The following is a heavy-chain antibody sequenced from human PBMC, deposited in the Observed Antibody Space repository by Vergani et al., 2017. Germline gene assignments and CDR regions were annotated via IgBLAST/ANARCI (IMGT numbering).Heavy chain of an antibody. J-gene: IGHJ4*02. Sequence: EVQLLESGGGLVQPGGSLRLSCAASGFTFSSYAMSWVRQAPGKGLEWVSAISASGGSTYCADSVKGRFTISRDNSKNTLYLQMNSLRAEDTAVYYCARDTVTGSRYFDYWGQGTLVTVSS. D-gene: IGHD6-19*01. V-gene: IGHV3-23*01. CDR3: ARDTVTGSRYFDY. CDR1: GFTFSSYA. CDR2: ISASGGST.